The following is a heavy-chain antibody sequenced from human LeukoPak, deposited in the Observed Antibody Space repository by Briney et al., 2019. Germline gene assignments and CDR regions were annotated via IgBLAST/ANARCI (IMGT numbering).Heavy chain of an antibody. CDR3: ARVGDTSSLPGYFDY. CDR1: GFTFSSYG. Sequence: GRSLRLSCAASGFTFSSYGMHWVRQAPGKGLEWVAVIWYDGSNKYYADSVKGRFTISRDNAKNTLYLQMSSLRAEDTAVYYCARVGDTSSLPGYFDYWGQGTLVTVSS. CDR2: IWYDGSNK. D-gene: IGHD2-2*01. V-gene: IGHV3-33*01. J-gene: IGHJ4*02.